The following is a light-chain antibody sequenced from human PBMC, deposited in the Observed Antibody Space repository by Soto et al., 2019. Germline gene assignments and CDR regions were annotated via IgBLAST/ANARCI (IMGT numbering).Light chain of an antibody. J-gene: IGKJ4*01. V-gene: IGKV3-20*01. CDR3: PQYGSSPPLT. CDR1: QSVSSSY. Sequence: EIVLTQSPGTLTLSPGERATLSCRASQSVSSSYLAWYQQKPGQAPRLLIYGASSRATGIPDRFSGSGSGTDFTLTISRLEPDDFAVYYCPQYGSSPPLTFGGGTQVEIK. CDR2: GAS.